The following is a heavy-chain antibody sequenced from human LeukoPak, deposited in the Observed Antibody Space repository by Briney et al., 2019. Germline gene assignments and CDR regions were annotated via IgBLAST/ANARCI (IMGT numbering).Heavy chain of an antibody. CDR3: ARARTMQITFGGVTFDY. J-gene: IGHJ4*02. CDR2: IKQDGSEK. CDR1: GFTFSSYW. V-gene: IGHV3-7*01. D-gene: IGHD3-16*01. Sequence: GGSLRLSCAASGFTFSSYWMSWVRQAPGKGLEWVANIKQDGSEKYYVDSVKGRFTISRDNAKNSLYLQMNSLRAEDTAVYYCARARTMQITFGGVTFDYWGQGTLVTVSS.